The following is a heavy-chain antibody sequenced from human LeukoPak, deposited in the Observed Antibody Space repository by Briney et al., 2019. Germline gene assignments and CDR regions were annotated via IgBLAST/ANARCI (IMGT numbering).Heavy chain of an antibody. J-gene: IGHJ4*02. D-gene: IGHD5-18*01. CDR2: IYYSGST. Sequence: SETLSLTCSVSGGSISTYYWSWIRQPPGKGLEWIGYIYYSGSTSYNPSLKSRVTISVDTSKNQFSLELCSVTAADTAVYYCARHGIVDTSRKYYFDYWGQGTLVTVSS. CDR1: GGSISTYY. V-gene: IGHV4-59*08. CDR3: ARHGIVDTSRKYYFDY.